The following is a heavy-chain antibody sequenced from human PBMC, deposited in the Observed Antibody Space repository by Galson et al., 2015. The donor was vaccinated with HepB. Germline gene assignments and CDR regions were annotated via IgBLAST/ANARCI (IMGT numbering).Heavy chain of an antibody. D-gene: IGHD1-14*01. J-gene: IGHJ4*02. CDR2: IYPGDSDT. CDR1: GYSFANYW. V-gene: IGHV5-51*01. CDR3: ARQTNLGYYFDY. Sequence: QSGAEVKKPGESLKISCKGSGYSFANYWIGWVRQMPGKGLEWMGIIYPGDSDTKYSPSFQGQVTISADKSITTAYLLWNTLKASDTAMYYCARQTNLGYYFDYWGQGTLVTVSS.